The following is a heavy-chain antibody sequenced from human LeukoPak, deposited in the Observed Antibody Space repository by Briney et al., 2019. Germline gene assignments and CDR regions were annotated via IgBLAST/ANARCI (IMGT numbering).Heavy chain of an antibody. D-gene: IGHD6-19*01. CDR1: GYSFTSYW. J-gene: IGHJ4*02. V-gene: IGHV5-51*01. CDR3: ARLEQSSGSPLNHFDY. Sequence: GESLKISCKGSGYSFTSYWIGWVRQMPGKGLEWMGIIYPGDSDTRYSPSFQGQVTISADKSISTAYLQWSSLKASDTAMYYCARLEQSSGSPLNHFDYWGQGTLVTVSS. CDR2: IYPGDSDT.